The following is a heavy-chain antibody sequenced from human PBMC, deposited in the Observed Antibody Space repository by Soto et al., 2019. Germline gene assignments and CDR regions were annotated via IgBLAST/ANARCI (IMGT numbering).Heavy chain of an antibody. Sequence: SETLSLTCSVSGGSINSSSYFWGWVRQPPGKGLEWIGSIYYSGSTFYNPSLRSRVTISVDTSKNQFSLKLSSVTAADTAVFYCARHYSSGSRNWFDPWGQGTLVTVSS. CDR2: IYYSGST. CDR1: GGSINSSSYF. CDR3: ARHYSSGSRNWFDP. J-gene: IGHJ5*02. D-gene: IGHD6-19*01. V-gene: IGHV4-39*01.